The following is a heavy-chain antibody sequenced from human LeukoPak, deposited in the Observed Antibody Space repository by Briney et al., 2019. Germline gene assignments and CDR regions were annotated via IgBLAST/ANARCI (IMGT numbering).Heavy chain of an antibody. CDR1: GFIFSNYG. D-gene: IGHD3-16*02. CDR2: TDRGDNT. Sequence: GGSLRLSCAASGFIFSNYGMSWVRQAPGMGLEWVSVTDRGDNTKYADPVKGRFTVSRDYSENTLYLQMNSLRVEDTAVYYCGTTTLSATWNYWGQGTLVTVSS. CDR3: GTTTLSATWNY. J-gene: IGHJ4*02. V-gene: IGHV3-53*01.